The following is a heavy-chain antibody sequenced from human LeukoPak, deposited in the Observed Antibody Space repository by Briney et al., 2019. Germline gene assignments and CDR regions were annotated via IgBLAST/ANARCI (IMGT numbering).Heavy chain of an antibody. CDR2: ISYSGST. V-gene: IGHV4-59*01. Sequence: SETLSLTCTVSGGSIGSYYWSWIRQPPGEGLEWIGHISYSGSTNYNPSLKSRVTISVDTSKNQFSLKLSSVTAADTAVYYCARGGSGYALNWFDPWGQGTLVTVSS. D-gene: IGHD5-12*01. CDR1: GGSIGSYY. J-gene: IGHJ5*02. CDR3: ARGGSGYALNWFDP.